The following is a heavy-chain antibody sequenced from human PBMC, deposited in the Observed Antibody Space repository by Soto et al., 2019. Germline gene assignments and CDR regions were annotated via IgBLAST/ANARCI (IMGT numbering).Heavy chain of an antibody. D-gene: IGHD6-13*01. J-gene: IGHJ4*02. CDR2: IYYSGST. CDR1: GGSMSSYY. CDR3: ARRRWESGSWSFDE. Sequence: SETLSLTCTVSGGSMSSYYWNWIRQPPGKGLEWIGYIYYSGSTNYNPSLKSRVTISVDTSKNQFSLKLSSVTAADTAVYYCARRRWESGSWSFDEWGQGTLVTVSS. V-gene: IGHV4-59*08.